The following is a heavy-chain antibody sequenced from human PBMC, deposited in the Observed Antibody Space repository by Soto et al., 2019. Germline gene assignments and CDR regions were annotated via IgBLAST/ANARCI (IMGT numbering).Heavy chain of an antibody. Sequence: GGSLRLSCAASGYSITIHGMHWVRQAPGKGLEWVANIRQDGGEKHYVDSVKGRFTISRDNVKNSLYLQMNSLRAEDTAVYYCARGQRYCSSTNCYGYWFDPWGQGTMVTVST. CDR1: GYSITIHG. D-gene: IGHD2-2*01. CDR3: ARGQRYCSSTNCYGYWFDP. J-gene: IGHJ5*02. V-gene: IGHV3-7*01. CDR2: IRQDGGEK.